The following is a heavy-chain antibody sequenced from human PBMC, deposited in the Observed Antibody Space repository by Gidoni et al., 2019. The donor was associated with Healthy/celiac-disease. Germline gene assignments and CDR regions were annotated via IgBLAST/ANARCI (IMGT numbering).Heavy chain of an antibody. CDR2: IKQDGSEK. J-gene: IGHJ4*02. CDR1: GFTFRSYW. V-gene: IGHV3-7*03. CDR3: ARDNIAARPALYRY. D-gene: IGHD6-6*01. Sequence: EVQLVESGGGLVQPGGSLRLSCAASGFTFRSYWMSWVRQAPGKGLEWVANIKQDGSEKYYVDSVKGRFTISRDNAKNSLYLQMNSLRAEDTAVYYCARDNIAARPALYRYWGQGTLVTVSS.